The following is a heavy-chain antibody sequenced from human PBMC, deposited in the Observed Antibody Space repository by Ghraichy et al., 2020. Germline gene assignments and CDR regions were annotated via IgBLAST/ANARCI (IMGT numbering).Heavy chain of an antibody. J-gene: IGHJ6*03. D-gene: IGHD3-10*01. V-gene: IGHV4-34*01. CDR3: ARGRDYYGSGSYYSYYYYYYMDV. CDR2: INHSGST. CDR1: GGSFSGYY. Sequence: SETLSLTCAVYGGSFSGYYWSWIRQPPGKGLEWIGEINHSGSTNYNPSLKSRVTISVDTSKNQFSLKLSSVTAADTAVYYCARGRDYYGSGSYYSYYYYYYMDVWGKGTTVTVSS.